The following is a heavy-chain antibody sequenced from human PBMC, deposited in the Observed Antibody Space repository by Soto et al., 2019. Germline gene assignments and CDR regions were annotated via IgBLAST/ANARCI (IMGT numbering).Heavy chain of an antibody. CDR1: GDSVSTNSAT. V-gene: IGHV6-1*01. D-gene: IGHD1-26*01. J-gene: IGHJ4*02. Sequence: PSQTLSLTCAISGDSVSTNSATWDWIRQSPSRGLEWLGRTYYRSKWYNDYAVSVKGRITINPDTSNNQLSLQLNSVTPDDTAVYYCARRYGGNFDYWGQGTLVTVSS. CDR2: TYYRSKWYN. CDR3: ARRYGGNFDY.